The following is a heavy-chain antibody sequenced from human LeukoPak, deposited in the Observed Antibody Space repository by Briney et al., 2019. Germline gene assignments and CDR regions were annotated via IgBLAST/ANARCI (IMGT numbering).Heavy chain of an antibody. CDR3: AKGFSTHYEY. J-gene: IGHJ4*02. CDR2: ISGSGGST. CDR1: GFTFSTYA. Sequence: GGSLRLSCAASGFTFSTYAMSWVRQAPGKGLEWVSGISGSGGSTYYADSVEGRFTISRDNSKNTLFLQMNSLSAEDTAVYYCAKGFSTHYEYWGQGTLVTVSS. D-gene: IGHD5/OR15-5a*01. V-gene: IGHV3-23*01.